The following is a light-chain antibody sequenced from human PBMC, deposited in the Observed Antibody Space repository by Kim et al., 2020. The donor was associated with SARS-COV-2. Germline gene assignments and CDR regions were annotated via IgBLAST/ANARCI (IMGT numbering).Light chain of an antibody. J-gene: IGLJ2*01. Sequence: QGVTISCTGSSSNIGAGYDVHWYQQLPGTAPKLLIYGNSNRPSGVPDRFSGSKSGTSASLAITGLQAEDEADYHCQSYDSSLSGSVFGGGTQLTVL. CDR2: GNS. CDR1: SSNIGAGYD. CDR3: QSYDSSLSGSV. V-gene: IGLV1-40*01.